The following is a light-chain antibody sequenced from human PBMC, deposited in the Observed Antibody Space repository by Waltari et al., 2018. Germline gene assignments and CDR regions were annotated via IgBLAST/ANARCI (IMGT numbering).Light chain of an antibody. J-gene: IGLJ2*01. CDR2: EVT. Sequence: QSALTQPASVSGSPGQSITISCTGTSSDLGAYNSVSWYQQHPGKAPKLIIYEVTNRPSGVSSRFSGSQSGNPASLTISGLQAEDEADYYCSSFTTSSILFGGGTKLAVL. CDR3: SSFTTSSIL. CDR1: SSDLGAYNS. V-gene: IGLV2-14*01.